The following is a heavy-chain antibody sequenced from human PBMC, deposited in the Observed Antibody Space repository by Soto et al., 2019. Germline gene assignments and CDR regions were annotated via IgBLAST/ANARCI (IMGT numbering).Heavy chain of an antibody. V-gene: IGHV3-66*01. Sequence: EVQLVESGGGLVQPGGSLRLSCAASGFTVSSNYMSWVRQAPGKGLEWVSVIYRGGSTYYADSVKGRFTISRDNAKNTLYLQMNSLRAEDTAVYYCARSPSTVTTTGITYYFDYWGQGTLVTVSS. CDR2: IYRGGST. CDR3: ARSPSTVTTTGITYYFDY. CDR1: GFTVSSNY. J-gene: IGHJ4*02. D-gene: IGHD4-17*01.